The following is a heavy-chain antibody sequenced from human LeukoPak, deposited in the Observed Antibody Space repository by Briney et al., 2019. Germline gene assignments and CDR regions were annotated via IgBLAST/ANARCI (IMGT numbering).Heavy chain of an antibody. J-gene: IGHJ6*03. V-gene: IGHV1-18*01. Sequence: ASVKVSCKASGYTFTSYGISWVRQAPGQGLEWMGWISAYNGNTNYAQKLQGRVTMTTDTSTSTAYMELSSLRSEDTAVYYCARGLGYSSGWDYYYYMDVWGKGTTVTVSS. D-gene: IGHD6-19*01. CDR1: GYTFTSYG. CDR3: ARGLGYSSGWDYYYYMDV. CDR2: ISAYNGNT.